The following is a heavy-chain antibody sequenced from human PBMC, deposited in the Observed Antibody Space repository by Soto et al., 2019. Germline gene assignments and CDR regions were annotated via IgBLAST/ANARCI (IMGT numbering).Heavy chain of an antibody. CDR1: GFTFSSYG. J-gene: IGHJ4*02. Sequence: QVQLVESGGGVVQPGRSLRLSCAASGFTFSSYGMHWVRQAPGKGLEWVAVISYDGSNKYYADSVKGRFTISRDNSKNTLYLQMNSLRAEDTAVYYCAKEDNLWSTIPLTIDYWGQGTLVTVSS. V-gene: IGHV3-30*18. CDR3: AKEDNLWSTIPLTIDY. D-gene: IGHD5-12*01. CDR2: ISYDGSNK.